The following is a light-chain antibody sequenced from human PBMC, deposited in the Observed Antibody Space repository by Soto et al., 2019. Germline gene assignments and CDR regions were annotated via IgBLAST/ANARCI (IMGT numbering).Light chain of an antibody. CDR1: SSDVGGYNY. CDR2: EVN. V-gene: IGLV2-14*01. CDR3: ISYESTSNGV. J-gene: IGLJ1*01. Sequence: QSALTQPASVSGSPGQSITISCTGTSSDVGGYNYVSWYQQHPGKAPKLMIYEVNYRPSGVSNRFSGSKSGNTASLTISGLQAEDEADYYCISYESTSNGVFGTGTKVTVL.